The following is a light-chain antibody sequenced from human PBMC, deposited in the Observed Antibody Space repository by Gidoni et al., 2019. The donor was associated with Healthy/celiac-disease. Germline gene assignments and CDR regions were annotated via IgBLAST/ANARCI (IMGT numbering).Light chain of an antibody. CDR2: AAS. J-gene: IGKJ3*01. CDR3: QQLNSYPRT. Sequence: IQLTQSPSSLSASVGARVTITCRARQGIGSYLAWYQQKPGKAPKLLIYAASTLQSGVPSRFSGSGSGTDFTLTISSLQPEDFATYYCQQLNSYPRTFXPXTKVDIK. V-gene: IGKV1-9*01. CDR1: QGIGSY.